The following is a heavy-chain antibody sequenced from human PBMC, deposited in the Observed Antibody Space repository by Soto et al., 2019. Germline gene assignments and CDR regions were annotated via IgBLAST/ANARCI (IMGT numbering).Heavy chain of an antibody. J-gene: IGHJ6*02. CDR1: GYSFTSYW. D-gene: IGHD6-6*01. Sequence: LGESLKISCKGSGYSFTSYWISWVRQMPGKGLEWMGRIDPSDSYTNYSPSFQGHVTISADKSISTAYLQWSSLKASDTAMYYCARLGESHSSSPPHYYYYGMDVWGQGTTVTVSS. CDR2: IDPSDSYT. V-gene: IGHV5-10-1*01. CDR3: ARLGESHSSSPPHYYYYGMDV.